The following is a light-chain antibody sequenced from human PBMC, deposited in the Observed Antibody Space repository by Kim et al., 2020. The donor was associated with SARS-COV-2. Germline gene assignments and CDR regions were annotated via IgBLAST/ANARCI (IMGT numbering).Light chain of an antibody. J-gene: IGLJ2*01. Sequence: QSLTVSCTATSSDVASYNYVSWYQQPPGTPLQLIIDDVSRRPGGVAHRSAGSKSSNAAFPTIAGLQAEDEADYYCTSQRSNRTWVFGGGTKVTVL. CDR1: SSDVASYNY. CDR2: DVS. V-gene: IGLV2-14*04. CDR3: TSQRSNRTWV.